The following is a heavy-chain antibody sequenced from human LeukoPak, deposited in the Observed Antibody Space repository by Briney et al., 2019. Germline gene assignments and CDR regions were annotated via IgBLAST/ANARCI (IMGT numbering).Heavy chain of an antibody. CDR3: ARDPRGDYYYYYYMDV. V-gene: IGHV3-11*04. Sequence: GGSLRLSCAASGFTFSDYYMSWIRQAPGKGLEWVSYISSSGSTIYYADSVKGRFTISRDNAKNSLYLQMNSLRAEDTAVYYCARDPRGDYYYYYYMDVWGKGTTVTVSS. CDR1: GFTFSDYY. CDR2: ISSSGSTI. J-gene: IGHJ6*03.